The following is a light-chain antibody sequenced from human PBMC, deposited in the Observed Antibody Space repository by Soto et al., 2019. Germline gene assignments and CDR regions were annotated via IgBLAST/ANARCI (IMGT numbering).Light chain of an antibody. Sequence: IVLTQSPGTLSLSPGDGATLSCRASQSISSNYLAWYQQRPGQAPRLLIYGASSRATGVPDRFSGSGSGTDFTLTISRLEPEDFAVFYCQQYGSSLCTFGQGTNVEIK. CDR3: QQYGSSLCT. V-gene: IGKV3-20*01. J-gene: IGKJ1*01. CDR2: GAS. CDR1: QSISSNY.